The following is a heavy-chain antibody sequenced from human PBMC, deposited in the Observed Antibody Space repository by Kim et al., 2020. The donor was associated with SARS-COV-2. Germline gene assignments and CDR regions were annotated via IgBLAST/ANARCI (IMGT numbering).Heavy chain of an antibody. CDR1: GGSISSGGLY. J-gene: IGHJ4*01. CDR3: ARGNYYNSSGYIDY. Sequence: SETLSLTCTVSGGSISSGGLYWNWIRQHPGTGLEWLGFIYYSGNTYYNPSLKSRVTISLDTPKNQFSLKLSSVTAADTALYYCARGNYYNSSGYIDYWC. V-gene: IGHV4-31*03. CDR2: IYYSGNT. D-gene: IGHD3-22*01.